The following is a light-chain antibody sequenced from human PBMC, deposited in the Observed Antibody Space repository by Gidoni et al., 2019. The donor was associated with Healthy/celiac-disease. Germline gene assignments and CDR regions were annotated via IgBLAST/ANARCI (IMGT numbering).Light chain of an antibody. CDR2: GNS. CDR1: SSNIGAGYD. J-gene: IGLJ2*01. CDR3: QSYDSSLSGYVV. V-gene: IGLV1-40*01. Sequence: HSVLTQPPSVSGAPGQRVTISCTGSSSNIGAGYDVHWYQQLPGTAPKLLIYGNSNRPAGVPERFSGSKSGTSASLAITGLQAEDEADYYCQSYDSSLSGYVVFGGGTKLTVL.